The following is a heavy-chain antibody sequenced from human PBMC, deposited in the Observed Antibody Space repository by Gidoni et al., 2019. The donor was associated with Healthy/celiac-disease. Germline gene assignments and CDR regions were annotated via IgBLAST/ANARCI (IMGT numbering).Heavy chain of an antibody. CDR1: GFTFSSYW. Sequence: EVQLVESGGGLVQPGGSLRLSCAASGFTFSSYWMHWVRQAPGKGLLWVSRINSDGSSTSYADSGKGRFTISRDNAKNTLYLQMNSLRAEDTAVYYCARDRDPPGSYDFWSGYYRAFDIWGQGTMVTVSS. D-gene: IGHD3-3*01. V-gene: IGHV3-74*01. J-gene: IGHJ3*02. CDR3: ARDRDPPGSYDFWSGYYRAFDI. CDR2: INSDGSST.